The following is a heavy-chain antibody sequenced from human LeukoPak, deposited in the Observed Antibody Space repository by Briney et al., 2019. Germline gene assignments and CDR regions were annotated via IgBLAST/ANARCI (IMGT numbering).Heavy chain of an antibody. CDR1: GFTFSSFG. CDR2: ISSSYTYI. V-gene: IGHV3-21*04. D-gene: IGHD3-10*01. Sequence: GGSLRLSCAASGFTFSSFGMNWVRQAPGKGLEWVSSISSSYTYIYYTVSVKGRFTISRDNAKNSLYLQMNNLRAEDTAVYYCAKALGWFGELQGSFDYWGQGTLVTVSS. J-gene: IGHJ4*02. CDR3: AKALGWFGELQGSFDY.